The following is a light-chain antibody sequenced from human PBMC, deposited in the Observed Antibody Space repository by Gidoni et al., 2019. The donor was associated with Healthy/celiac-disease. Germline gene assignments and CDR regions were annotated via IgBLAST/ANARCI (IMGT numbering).Light chain of an antibody. CDR2: GAS. CDR1: QSVSSSY. J-gene: IGKJ2*01. Sequence: EFVLTQSPAPLSLSPGERATLSCRASQSVSSSYLAWYQQKPGQAPRLLIYGASSRATGIPDRFSGSGSGTDFTLTISRLEPEDFAVYYCQQYGSSLSMYTFGQGTKLEIK. CDR3: QQYGSSLSMYT. V-gene: IGKV3-20*01.